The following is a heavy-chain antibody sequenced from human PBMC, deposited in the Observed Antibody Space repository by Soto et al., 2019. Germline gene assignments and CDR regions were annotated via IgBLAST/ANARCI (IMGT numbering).Heavy chain of an antibody. Sequence: ASVKVSCKASGYTFSDFYIHWVRQAPGQGLEWMGWINPHTGGANYAQRFQGRVTMTRDTSISAAYMELSSLRSDDTAVYYCIGSKDRRDHWGQGTLVTVSS. V-gene: IGHV1-2*02. J-gene: IGHJ4*02. CDR3: IGSKDRRDH. CDR1: GYTFSDFY. CDR2: INPHTGGA.